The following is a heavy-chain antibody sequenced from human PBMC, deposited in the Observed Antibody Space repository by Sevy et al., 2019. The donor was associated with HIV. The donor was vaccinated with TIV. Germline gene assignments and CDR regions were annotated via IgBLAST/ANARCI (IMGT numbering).Heavy chain of an antibody. J-gene: IGHJ3*02. Sequence: GGSLSLSCAASGFTFSSFSLTWVGQAPGKGLEWVSSISSSSYIYYADSVKGRFTISRDNAKNSLYLQMNSLRAEDTAVYYCARARTKWGWAFDIWGQGTMVTVSS. V-gene: IGHV3-21*01. CDR3: ARARTKWGWAFDI. CDR2: ISSSSYI. CDR1: GFTFSSFS. D-gene: IGHD7-27*01.